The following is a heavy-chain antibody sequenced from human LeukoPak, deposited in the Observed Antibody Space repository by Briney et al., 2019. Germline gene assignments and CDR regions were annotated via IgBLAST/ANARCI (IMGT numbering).Heavy chain of an antibody. CDR2: MNPNSGST. Sequence: RASVKVSCKASGYTFTSYDINWVRQATGQGLEWMGWMNPNSGSTGYAQKFQGRVTMTRNTSISTAYMELSSLRSEDTAVYYCARGRGRYCSGGSCYPQYYYYYYGMDVWGQGTTVTVSS. J-gene: IGHJ6*02. D-gene: IGHD2-15*01. CDR3: ARGRGRYCSGGSCYPQYYYYYYGMDV. CDR1: GYTFTSYD. V-gene: IGHV1-8*01.